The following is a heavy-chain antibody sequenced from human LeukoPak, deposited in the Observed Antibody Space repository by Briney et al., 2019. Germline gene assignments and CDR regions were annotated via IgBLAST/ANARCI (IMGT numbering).Heavy chain of an antibody. J-gene: IGHJ4*02. CDR2: IYHSGST. CDR1: GYSISSGYY. CDR3: ARDSIEDYDISTGYFDY. V-gene: IGHV4-38-2*02. D-gene: IGHD3-9*01. Sequence: SETLSLTCAVSGYSISSGYYWGWIRQPPGKGLEWIGSIYHSGSTYYNPSLKSRVTISVDTSKNQFSLKLSSVTAADTAVYYCARDSIEDYDISTGYFDYWGQGTLVTVSS.